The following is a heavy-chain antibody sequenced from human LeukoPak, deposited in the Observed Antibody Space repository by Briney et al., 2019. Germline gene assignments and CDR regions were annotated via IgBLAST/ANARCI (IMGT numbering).Heavy chain of an antibody. CDR1: GYTFTSYY. CDR3: AIRGCSGGSCQNDYYYYYYMDV. V-gene: IGHV1-46*01. J-gene: IGHJ6*03. D-gene: IGHD2-15*01. CDR2: INPSGGST. Sequence: GASVKVSCKASGYTFTSYYMHWVRQAPGQGLEWMGIINPSGGSTSYAQKFQGRVTMTRDTSTSTVYMELSSLRSEDTAVYYCAIRGCSGGSCQNDYYYYYYMDVWGKGTTVTVSS.